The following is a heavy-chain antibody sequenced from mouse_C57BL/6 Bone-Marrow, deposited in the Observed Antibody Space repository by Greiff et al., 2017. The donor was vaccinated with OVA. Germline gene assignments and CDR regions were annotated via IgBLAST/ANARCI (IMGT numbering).Heavy chain of an antibody. CDR1: GYTFTSYG. V-gene: IGHV1-81*01. D-gene: IGHD1-1*01. CDR2: IYPRSGNT. J-gene: IGHJ3*01. Sequence: VQLQQSGPELARPGASVKLSCKASGYTFTSYGISWVKQRTGQGLEWIGEIYPRSGNTYSNEKFKGKATLTADKSSSTAYMELRSLTSEDSAVYFCARWDFYYGSTWFAYWGQGTLVTVSA. CDR3: ARWDFYYGSTWFAY.